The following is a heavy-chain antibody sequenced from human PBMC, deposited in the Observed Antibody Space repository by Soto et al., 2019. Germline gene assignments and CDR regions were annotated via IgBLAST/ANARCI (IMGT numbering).Heavy chain of an antibody. J-gene: IGHJ4*02. V-gene: IGHV4-39*01. Sequence: SETLSLTCTVSGGSISNSDYFWAWMRQPPGKGLEWVGTISHTGSPRYNPSLKSRVTISVDTSKNKFSLRLPSVTAADTAVFYCASQLESTTYFDYWGRGTLVTVSS. CDR1: GGSISNSDYF. D-gene: IGHD1-1*01. CDR2: ISHTGSP. CDR3: ASQLESTTYFDY.